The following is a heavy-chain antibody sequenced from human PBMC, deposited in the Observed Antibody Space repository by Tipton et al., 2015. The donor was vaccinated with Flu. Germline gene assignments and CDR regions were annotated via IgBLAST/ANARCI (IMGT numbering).Heavy chain of an antibody. J-gene: IGHJ4*02. Sequence: SLRLSCAASGFTFIRNAMTWVRQAPGKGLEWVSAISGNGDTSSYANSVKGQFIISRDNSKNTMYLQMNSLTVEDTAVYYCAKDLVEQWPPYCFACWGQGARVTVSS. CDR3: AKDLVEQWPPYCFAC. CDR1: GFTFIRNA. CDR2: ISGNGDTS. V-gene: IGHV3-23*01. D-gene: IGHD6-19*01.